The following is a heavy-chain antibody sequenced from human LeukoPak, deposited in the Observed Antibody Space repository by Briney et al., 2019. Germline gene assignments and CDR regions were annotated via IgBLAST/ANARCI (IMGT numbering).Heavy chain of an antibody. V-gene: IGHV4-38-2*01. Sequence: PSETLSLTCAVSGYSIGSGYYWGWIRQPPGKGLEWIGSIYHSGSTYYNPSLKSRVTISVDTSKNQFSLKLSSVTAADTAVYYCARHRYSNYVLYYFDYWGQGTLVTVSS. CDR3: ARHRYSNYVLYYFDY. J-gene: IGHJ4*02. CDR2: IYHSGST. D-gene: IGHD4-11*01. CDR1: GYSIGSGYY.